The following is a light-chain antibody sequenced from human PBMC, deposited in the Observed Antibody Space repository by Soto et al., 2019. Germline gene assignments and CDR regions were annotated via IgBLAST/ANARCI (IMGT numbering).Light chain of an antibody. CDR2: WAS. V-gene: IGKV4-1*01. CDR1: QSILYSSNNKNY. J-gene: IGKJ4*01. CDR3: QQYYSIPPT. Sequence: DIVMTQSPDSLAVSLGERATINCKSSQSILYSSNNKNYLAWYQQKPGQPPKLRIYWASTRESGVPDRISGSGSGTDFTLTISSLQAEDVAVYYCQQYYSIPPTFGGGTKVEIK.